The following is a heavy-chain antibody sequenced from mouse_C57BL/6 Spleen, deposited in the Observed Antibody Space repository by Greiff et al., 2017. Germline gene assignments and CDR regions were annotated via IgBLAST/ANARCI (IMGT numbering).Heavy chain of an antibody. CDR1: GYTFTEYT. J-gene: IGHJ3*01. D-gene: IGHD5-1*01. CDR3: ARHEDPYLAWFAY. CDR2: VYPGSGSI. V-gene: IGHV1-62-2*01. Sequence: QVQLQQSGAELVKPGASVTLSCKASGYTFTEYTIHWVKQRSGQGLEWIGWVYPGSGSIKYNEKFKDKATWTADKASSTVYMELSRLASEDSAVYVCARHEDPYLAWFAYWGQVTLVTVSA.